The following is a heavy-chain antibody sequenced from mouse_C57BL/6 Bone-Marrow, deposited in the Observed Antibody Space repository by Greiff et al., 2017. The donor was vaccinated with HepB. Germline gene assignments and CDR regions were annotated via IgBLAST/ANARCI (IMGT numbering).Heavy chain of an antibody. V-gene: IGHV1-81*01. CDR3: ASPLIYYYGSSYEDYAMDY. CDR2: IYPRSGNT. J-gene: IGHJ4*01. Sequence: QVQLQQPGAELARPGASVKLSCKASGYTFTSYGISWVKQRTGQGLEWIGEIYPRSGNTYYNEKFKGKATLTADKSSSTAYMELRSLTSEDSAVYFCASPLIYYYGSSYEDYAMDYWGQGTSVTVSS. CDR1: GYTFTSYG. D-gene: IGHD1-1*01.